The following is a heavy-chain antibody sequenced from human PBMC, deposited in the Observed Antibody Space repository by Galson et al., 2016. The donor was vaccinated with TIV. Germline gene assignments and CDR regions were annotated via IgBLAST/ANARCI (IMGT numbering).Heavy chain of an antibody. D-gene: IGHD4-23*01. V-gene: IGHV3-74*01. Sequence: SLRLSCAASGFTFSNYWMHWVRQSPGEGLIYVSRINTDEDASDYADSVKGRFTISRDNVKNIVFLQMTALRVEDTAVYYCARGNPGNPNSWGQGTLVTVSS. CDR2: INTDEDAS. CDR1: GFTFSNYW. J-gene: IGHJ4*02. CDR3: ARGNPGNPNS.